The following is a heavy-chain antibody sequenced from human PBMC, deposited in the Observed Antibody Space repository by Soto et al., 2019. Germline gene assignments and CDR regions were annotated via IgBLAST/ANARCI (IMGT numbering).Heavy chain of an antibody. D-gene: IGHD3-22*01. V-gene: IGHV1-58*01. Sequence: EASVKVSCKISEFIFISSAVQWVRQARGQRLELIGWIVVGSGDTNYAQKFQERVIITRDMSTNTAYMELRNLRSEDMAVYYCAADYYDTRGYYYDYWGQGTQVTVYS. CDR3: AADYYDTRGYYYDY. CDR2: IVVGSGDT. J-gene: IGHJ4*02. CDR1: EFIFISSA.